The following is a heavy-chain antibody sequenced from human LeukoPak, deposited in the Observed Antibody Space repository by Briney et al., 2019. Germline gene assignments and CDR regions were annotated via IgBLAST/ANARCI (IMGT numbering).Heavy chain of an antibody. D-gene: IGHD3-3*01. J-gene: IGHJ4*02. CDR3: AKDWFATTDY. Sequence: GGSLRLSCAASGFPFSVSWMHWFRQVPGKGLMWVSRITTDETTTYADSVRGRFPISRDNAKNTVYLQMNSLRVEDTAVYYCAKDWFATTDYWGQGILVTVSS. V-gene: IGHV3-74*01. CDR2: ITTDETT. CDR1: GFPFSVSW.